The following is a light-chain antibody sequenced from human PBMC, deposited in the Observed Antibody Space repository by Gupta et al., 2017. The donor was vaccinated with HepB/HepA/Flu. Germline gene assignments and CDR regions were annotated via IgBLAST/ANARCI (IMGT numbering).Light chain of an antibody. J-gene: IGKJ4*01. CDR2: AAS. V-gene: IGKV1-9*01. Sequence: DIQLTQSPSFLSASVGDRVTITCRASQGISTYLAWYQQKPGKPPKLLIYAASTGQSGVPARFSGSGAGTEFTLSISSLQPEDFATYCCQQLHSYPFTFGGGTKVEIK. CDR1: QGISTY. CDR3: QQLHSYPFT.